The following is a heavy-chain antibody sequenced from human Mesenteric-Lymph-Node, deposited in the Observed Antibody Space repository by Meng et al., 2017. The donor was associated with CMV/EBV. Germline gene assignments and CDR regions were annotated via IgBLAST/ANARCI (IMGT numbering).Heavy chain of an antibody. V-gene: IGHV2-5*01. D-gene: IGHD3-16*01. CDR2: IYWSDDK. CDR1: GFSLTTNGVG. CDR3: AHIYYDYVWGTSYAFDV. J-gene: IGHJ3*01. Sequence: SGPTLVKPTQTLTLTCTFSGFSLTTNGVGVGWIRQPPEKAPEWLALIYWSDDKHYNPSLNMRLTITKDTSKSQVVLTMTNMDPLDTGTYYCAHIYYDYVWGTSYAFDVWGRGTMVTVSS.